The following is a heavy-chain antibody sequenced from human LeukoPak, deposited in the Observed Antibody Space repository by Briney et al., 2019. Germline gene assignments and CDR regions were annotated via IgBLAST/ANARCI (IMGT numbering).Heavy chain of an antibody. CDR1: GCTISSYA. CDR3: ARDHNWNLHY. V-gene: IGHV1-69*13. D-gene: IGHD1-20*01. Sequence: SVKVSCKASGCTISSYAIGGVRQAPGQGLEWMGGIIPIFGTANYAQKFQGRVTITADEPTSTAYMELSSLRSEDTAVYYCARDHNWNLHYWGQGTLVTVSS. J-gene: IGHJ4*02. CDR2: IIPIFGTA.